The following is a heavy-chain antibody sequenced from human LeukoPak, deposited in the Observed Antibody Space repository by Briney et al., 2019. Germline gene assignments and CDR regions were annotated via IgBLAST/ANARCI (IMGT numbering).Heavy chain of an antibody. CDR2: IKSDGTYT. CDR1: XXRFSSEW. D-gene: IGHD3-10*01. J-gene: IGHJ4*02. Sequence: GGSLRLSCAAPXXRFSSEWMHWVRQAPGKGLVWVSVIKSDGTYTNYADSVKGRFTISRDNAKNTLYLQMNSLRVEDTAVYFCTRDAPGGALLADYWGQGTLVTVSS. V-gene: IGHV3-74*01. CDR3: TRDAPGGALLADY.